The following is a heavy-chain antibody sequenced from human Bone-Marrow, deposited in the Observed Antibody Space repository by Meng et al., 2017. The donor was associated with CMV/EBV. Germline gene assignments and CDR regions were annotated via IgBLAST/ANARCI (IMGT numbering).Heavy chain of an antibody. CDR2: ISAYNGDT. D-gene: IGHD5-18*01. Sequence: ASVKVSCKASGYTFTSYHITWVRQAPGQGLEWMGWISAYNGDTNYAQKFQDRVTMTTDTSTSIAYMELRSLRSDDTAVFYCARDPKTVRRGNSSGFDYWGQGTLVTVSS. V-gene: IGHV1-18*01. CDR1: GYTFTSYH. CDR3: ARDPKTVRRGNSSGFDY. J-gene: IGHJ4*02.